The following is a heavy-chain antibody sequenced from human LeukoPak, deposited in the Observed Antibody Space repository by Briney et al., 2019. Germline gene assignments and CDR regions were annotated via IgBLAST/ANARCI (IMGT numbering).Heavy chain of an antibody. V-gene: IGHV3-15*01. CDR3: CAGVRNSVVRGF. Sequence: GGSLRLSCAASGFTFANSWMSWVRQAPGKGLEWLGRIKSRTDGGTTDFAAPVKGRFSMSRDDSRNMVYLQMNSLKTEDTAVYYCCAGVRNSVVRGFWGQGTLVTVSS. CDR2: IKSRTDGGTT. J-gene: IGHJ4*02. D-gene: IGHD3-10*01. CDR1: GFTFANSW.